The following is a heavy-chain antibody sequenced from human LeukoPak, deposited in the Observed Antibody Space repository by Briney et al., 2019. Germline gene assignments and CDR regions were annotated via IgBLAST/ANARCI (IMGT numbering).Heavy chain of an antibody. CDR3: ARTSGE. Sequence: GRSLRLSCAASGFTFSSYAMHWVRQAPGKGLEWVSYISSGGHTIYYADSVKGRFTISRDNAKNSLYLQMNSLRAEDTAVYYCARTSGEWGQGTLVTVSS. V-gene: IGHV3-48*04. J-gene: IGHJ4*02. D-gene: IGHD7-27*01. CDR2: ISSGGHTI. CDR1: GFTFSSYA.